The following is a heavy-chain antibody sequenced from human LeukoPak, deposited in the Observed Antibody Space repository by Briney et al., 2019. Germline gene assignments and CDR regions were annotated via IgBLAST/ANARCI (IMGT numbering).Heavy chain of an antibody. Sequence: QAGGSLRLSCAASGFTFSSYAMHWDRQAPGKGLEWVALISYDGSNKYYADSVKGRFTISRDNSKNTLYLQMNSLRAEDTAVYYCAKDDYGDYMSHWGQGTLVTVSS. J-gene: IGHJ4*02. CDR3: AKDDYGDYMSH. CDR1: GFTFSSYA. CDR2: ISYDGSNK. D-gene: IGHD4-17*01. V-gene: IGHV3-30*04.